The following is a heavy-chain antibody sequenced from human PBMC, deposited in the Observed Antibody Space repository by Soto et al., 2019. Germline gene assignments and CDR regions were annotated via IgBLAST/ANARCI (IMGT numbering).Heavy chain of an antibody. CDR1: GGTFSSYT. CDR3: ARAAAYYDILTGYAPLGY. J-gene: IGHJ4*02. Sequence: QVQLVQSGAEVKKPGSSMKVSCKASGGTFSSYTISWVRQAPGQGLEWMGRIIPILGIANYAQKFQGRVTITADKSTSTAYMELSSLRSEDTAVYYCARAAAYYDILTGYAPLGYWGQGTLVTVSS. D-gene: IGHD3-9*01. V-gene: IGHV1-69*02. CDR2: IIPILGIA.